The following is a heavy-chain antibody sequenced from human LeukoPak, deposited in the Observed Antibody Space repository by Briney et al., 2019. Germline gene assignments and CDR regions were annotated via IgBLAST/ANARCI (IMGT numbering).Heavy chain of an antibody. V-gene: IGHV3-21*01. Sequence: PGGSLRLSCAASGFTFSSYSMNWVRQAPGKGLEWVSSISSSSSYIYYADSVKGRFTISRDNAKNSLYLQMNSLRAEDTAVYYCAREGTGYSSGWYSSGWFDPWDQGTLVTVSS. CDR2: ISSSSSYI. J-gene: IGHJ5*02. CDR3: AREGTGYSSGWYSSGWFDP. D-gene: IGHD6-19*01. CDR1: GFTFSSYS.